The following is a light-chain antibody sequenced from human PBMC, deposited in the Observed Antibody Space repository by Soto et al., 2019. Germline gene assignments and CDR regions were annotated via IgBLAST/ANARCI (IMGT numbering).Light chain of an antibody. J-gene: IGKJ2*01. CDR3: QQLGT. V-gene: IGKV1-5*03. CDR2: KAS. CDR1: QSISSW. Sequence: DIQMTQSPSTLSASVGDRVTITCRASQSISSWLAWYQQKPGKAPKLLIYKASSLESGVPSRFSGSGSGTEFTLTISSLQPDDFATYYCQQLGTFGQWTKLEIK.